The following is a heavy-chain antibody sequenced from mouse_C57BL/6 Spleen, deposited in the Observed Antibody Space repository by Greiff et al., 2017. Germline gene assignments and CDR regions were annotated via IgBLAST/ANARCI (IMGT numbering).Heavy chain of an antibody. J-gene: IGHJ3*01. CDR2: INPSNGGT. CDR3: AREENDGYLAWFAY. CDR1: GYTFTSYW. D-gene: IGHD2-3*01. Sequence: VQLQQPGTELVKPGASVKLSCKASGYTFTSYWMHWVKQRPGQGLEWIGNINPSNGGTNYNEKFKSKATLTVDKASSTAYMQLSSLTSADSAVYYCAREENDGYLAWFAYWGQGTLVTVSA. V-gene: IGHV1-53*01.